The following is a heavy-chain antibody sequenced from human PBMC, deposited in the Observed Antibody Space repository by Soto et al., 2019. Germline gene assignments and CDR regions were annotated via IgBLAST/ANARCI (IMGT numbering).Heavy chain of an antibody. V-gene: IGHV4-59*01. D-gene: IGHD4-17*01. CDR3: SSAKELYGYYTFDY. Sequence: QVQLQESGPGLVKPSETLSLTSTVSGGSISNYYWSWIRQPPGKGLEWIGYIYYRVSTNYNPSLKIRVTISVDTSKNHCSLKLNSVTAADTAVYYCSSAKELYGYYTFDYWGQGTLVTVSS. CDR2: IYYRVST. J-gene: IGHJ4*02. CDR1: GGSISNYY.